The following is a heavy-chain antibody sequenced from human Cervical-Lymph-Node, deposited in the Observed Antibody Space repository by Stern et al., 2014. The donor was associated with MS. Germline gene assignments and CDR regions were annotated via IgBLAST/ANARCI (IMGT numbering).Heavy chain of an antibody. CDR1: GGTFSSYA. V-gene: IGHV1-69*01. CDR2: IIPLFGTA. J-gene: IGHJ4*02. D-gene: IGHD4-23*01. Sequence: VQLVESGAEVKQPGSSVKVSCKASGGTFSSYAINWVRQAPGQGLEWMGGIIPLFGTANYAQKFQGRVTITADESTSTAYIELSSLRSEDTAVYYCARGSTVVTDYFDYWGQGTLVTVSS. CDR3: ARGSTVVTDYFDY.